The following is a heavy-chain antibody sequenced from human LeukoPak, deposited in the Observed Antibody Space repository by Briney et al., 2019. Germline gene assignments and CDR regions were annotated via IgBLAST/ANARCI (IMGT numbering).Heavy chain of an antibody. CDR1: GFTFGRAA. D-gene: IGHD5-12*01. CDR2: ISGSDGGT. V-gene: IGHV3-23*01. J-gene: IGHJ4*02. CDR3: ARDRGSRAFDN. Sequence: GGSLRLSCVASGFTFGRAAMTWVRQAPGKGLEWVSGISGSDGGTYYADSVKGRFTISRDNSKNTLYLQMNSLRVEDTAIYYCARDRGSRAFDNWGQGTLVTVSS.